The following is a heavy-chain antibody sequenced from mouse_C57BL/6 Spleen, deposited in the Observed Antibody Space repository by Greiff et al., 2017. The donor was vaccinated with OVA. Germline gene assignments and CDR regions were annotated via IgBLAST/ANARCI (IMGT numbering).Heavy chain of an antibody. V-gene: IGHV5-9*04. CDR1: GFTFSSYT. D-gene: IGHD1-1*01. CDR2: ISGGGGNT. J-gene: IGHJ1*03. CDR3: ASHCYGSSYWYFDV. Sequence: DVKLVESGGGLVKPGGSLKLSCAASGFTFSSYTMSWVRQTPEKRLEWVATISGGGGNTYYPDSVKGRFTISRDNAKNTLYLQMSSQSSRDTAVYYCASHCYGSSYWYFDVWGTGTTVTVSS.